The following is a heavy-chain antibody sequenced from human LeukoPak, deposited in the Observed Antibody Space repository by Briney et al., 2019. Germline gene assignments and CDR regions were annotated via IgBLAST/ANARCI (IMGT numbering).Heavy chain of an antibody. J-gene: IGHJ4*02. V-gene: IGHV4-34*01. Sequence: PSETLSLTCAVYGGSFSGYYWSWIRQPPGKGLEWVGEINHSGSTNYNPSLKSRVTISADTSKNQFSLKLSSVTAADTAVYYCARAYYYDSSGYYLGLDYWGQGTLVTVSS. CDR2: INHSGST. CDR1: GGSFSGYY. CDR3: ARAYYYDSSGYYLGLDY. D-gene: IGHD3-22*01.